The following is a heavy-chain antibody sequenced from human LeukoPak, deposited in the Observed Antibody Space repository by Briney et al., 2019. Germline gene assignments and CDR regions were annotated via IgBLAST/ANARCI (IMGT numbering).Heavy chain of an antibody. D-gene: IGHD3-3*01. CDR2: ISYDGSNK. V-gene: IGHV3-30-3*01. Sequence: GGSLRLSCAASGFTFSSYAMHWVRQAPGKGLEWVAVISYDGSNKYYADSVKGRFTISRDNSKNTLYLQMNSLRAEDTAVYYCAREVVRRITIFGVVPRMDVWGQGTTVTVSS. CDR3: AREVVRRITIFGVVPRMDV. J-gene: IGHJ6*02. CDR1: GFTFSSYA.